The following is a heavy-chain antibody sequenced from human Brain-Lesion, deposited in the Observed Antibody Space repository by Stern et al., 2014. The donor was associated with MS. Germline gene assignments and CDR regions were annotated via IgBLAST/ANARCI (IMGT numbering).Heavy chain of an antibody. J-gene: IGHJ5*02. V-gene: IGHV3-74*02. CDR2: INGDGSRT. CDR1: GFTFSTYW. Sequence: EVQLVESGGDLVQPGGSLRLSCTASGFTFSTYWMHWVRQAPGKGLVWVSRINGDGSRTSYVDSVKGRFTISRDNAKNTLYVQMNSLRVEDTAVYYCARAHVDTWDWFDPWGQGTLVTVSS. CDR3: ARAHVDTWDWFDP. D-gene: IGHD5-18*01.